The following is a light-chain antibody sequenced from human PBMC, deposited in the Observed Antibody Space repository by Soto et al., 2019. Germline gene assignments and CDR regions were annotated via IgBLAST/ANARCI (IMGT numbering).Light chain of an antibody. CDR2: DAS. V-gene: IGKV1-5*01. CDR3: LHSYSAPAT. J-gene: IGKJ1*01. CDR1: QSISSW. Sequence: DIQMTQSPSTLSATAGDRVTITCRASQSISSWLAWYQQKPGKAPKLLIYDASSLESGVPSRFSGSGSGTDFLLTIRRLQPEDFPTYYCLHSYSAPATCGQATKE.